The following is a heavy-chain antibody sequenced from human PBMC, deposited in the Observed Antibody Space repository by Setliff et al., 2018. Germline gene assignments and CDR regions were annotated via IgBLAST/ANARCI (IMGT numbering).Heavy chain of an antibody. D-gene: IGHD4-17*01. V-gene: IGHV3-23*01. CDR2: ISETGGNT. CDR1: GFTFTNCA. Sequence: GGSLRLSCAASGFTFTNCAMVWVRQAPGKGLEWVAGISETGGNTYYIDAVRGRFTISRDNSRNTLYLQMNSLRAEDTAVYYCANWPGTPTMTTFFSPLDYWGQGTLVTVSS. J-gene: IGHJ4*02. CDR3: ANWPGTPTMTTFFSPLDY.